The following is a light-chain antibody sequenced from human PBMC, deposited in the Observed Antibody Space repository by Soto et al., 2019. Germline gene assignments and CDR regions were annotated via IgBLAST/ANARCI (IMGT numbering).Light chain of an antibody. CDR3: QQYDSSPRT. J-gene: IGKJ1*01. CDR1: QSVSSNF. CDR2: GAS. Sequence: ENVLTQSPGTLSLCPGERATLSCRASQSVSSNFLAWYQQKPGQAPRLLIYGASNRATGIPDRFSGSGSGTDFTLTISRLEPEDFAVYYCQQYDSSPRTFGQGTKVAIK. V-gene: IGKV3-20*01.